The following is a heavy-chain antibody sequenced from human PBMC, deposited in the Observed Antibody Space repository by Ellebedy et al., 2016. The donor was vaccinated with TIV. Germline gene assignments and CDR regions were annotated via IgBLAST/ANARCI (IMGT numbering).Heavy chain of an antibody. V-gene: IGHV3-74*01. Sequence: GESLKISCAASGFTFSSYWMHWVRQAPGKGLVWVSRNTDGRTIDYADSVKGRFTISRDNAKNTLYLQMNSLRLEDTGVYFCARAGSYRFDYWGQGSLVTVSS. CDR3: ARAGSYRFDY. CDR2: NTDGRTI. D-gene: IGHD1-26*01. J-gene: IGHJ4*02. CDR1: GFTFSSYW.